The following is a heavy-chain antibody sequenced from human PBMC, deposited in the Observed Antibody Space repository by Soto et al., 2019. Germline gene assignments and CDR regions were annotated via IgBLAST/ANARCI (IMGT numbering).Heavy chain of an antibody. CDR1: GFTFDDYA. CDR3: AKGRRAYYYGPGGWFDP. D-gene: IGHD3-10*01. J-gene: IGHJ5*02. Sequence: GGSLRLSCAASGFTFDDYAMHWVRQAPGKGLEWVSGISWNSGSIGYADSVKGRFTISRDNAKNSLYLQMNSLRAEDTALYYCAKGRRAYYYGPGGWFDPWGQGTLVTVSS. CDR2: ISWNSGSI. V-gene: IGHV3-9*01.